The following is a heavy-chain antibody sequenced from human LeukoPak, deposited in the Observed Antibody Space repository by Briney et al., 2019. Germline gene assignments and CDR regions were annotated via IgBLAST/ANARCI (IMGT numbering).Heavy chain of an antibody. CDR1: GGTFSGYY. J-gene: IGHJ6*03. D-gene: IGHD2-2*01. V-gene: IGHV4-34*01. CDR3: ARGLRGYCSSTSCDSPPYYYYYMDV. Sequence: SETLSLTCAVYGGTFSGYYWSWIRQPPGKGLEWIGDINHSGSYKYNPSLKSGVTISVDTSKSQFSLELSSVTAADTAVYYCARGLRGYCSSTSCDSPPYYYYYMDVWGKGTTVTVSS. CDR2: INHSGSY.